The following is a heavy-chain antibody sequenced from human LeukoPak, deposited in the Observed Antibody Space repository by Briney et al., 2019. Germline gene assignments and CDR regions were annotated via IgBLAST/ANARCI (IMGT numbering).Heavy chain of an antibody. V-gene: IGHV1-69*06. CDR3: AHPYSSSWYYFDY. Sequence: SVKVSCKASGGTFSSYAISWVRQAPGQGLEWMGGIIPIFGTADYAQKFQGRDTITADKSTSTAYMELSSLRSEDTAVYYCAHPYSSSWYYFDYWGQGTLVTVSS. D-gene: IGHD6-13*01. CDR2: IIPIFGTA. J-gene: IGHJ4*02. CDR1: GGTFSSYA.